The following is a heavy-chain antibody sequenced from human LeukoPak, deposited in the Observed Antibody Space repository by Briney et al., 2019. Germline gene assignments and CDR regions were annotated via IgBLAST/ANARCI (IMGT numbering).Heavy chain of an antibody. J-gene: IGHJ4*02. CDR1: GGSVSNYY. D-gene: IGHD7-27*01. Sequence: SETLSLTCTVSGGSVSNYYWSWIRQSPGKGLEWIGYIYYTETSYNPSLKSRVTISADTSKNQFSLKLYSVTAADTAVYYCATRKLGNDYWGQGTLVTVSS. CDR3: ATRKLGNDY. CDR2: IYYTET. V-gene: IGHV4-59*02.